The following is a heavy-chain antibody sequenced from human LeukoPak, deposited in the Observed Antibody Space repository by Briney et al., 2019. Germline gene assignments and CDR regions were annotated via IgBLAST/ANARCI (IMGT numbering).Heavy chain of an antibody. D-gene: IGHD2-15*01. Sequence: GGSLRLSCAASGFTFSSYWMNWVRQAPGKGLVWVSRINSDGSSTSYADSVKGRFTISRDNAKNTLYLQMNSLRAEDTAVYYCAREREDIVVVVAATPLVWGQGTLVTVSS. J-gene: IGHJ4*02. CDR2: INSDGSST. CDR1: GFTFSSYW. V-gene: IGHV3-74*01. CDR3: AREREDIVVVVAATPLV.